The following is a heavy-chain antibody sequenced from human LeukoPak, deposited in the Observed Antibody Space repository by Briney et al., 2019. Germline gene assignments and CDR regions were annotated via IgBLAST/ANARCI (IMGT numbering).Heavy chain of an antibody. CDR2: ISSSGSTI. D-gene: IGHD3-22*01. V-gene: IGHV3-11*01. Sequence: GRSLRLSCAASGFTFSDYYMSWIRQAPGKGLGWVSYISSSGSTIYYADSVKGRFTISRDNAKNPLYLQMNSLRAEDTAVYYCAIEFHYYDSSGGDFDYWGQGTLVTVSS. CDR1: GFTFSDYY. J-gene: IGHJ4*02. CDR3: AIEFHYYDSSGGDFDY.